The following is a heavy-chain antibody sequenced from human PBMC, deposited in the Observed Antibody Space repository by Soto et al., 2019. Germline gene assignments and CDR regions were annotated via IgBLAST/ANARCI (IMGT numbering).Heavy chain of an antibody. J-gene: IGHJ4*02. CDR1: RWTFTGCY. CDR2: INPNSGDT. CDR3: ARALTSDY. D-gene: IGHD3-16*01. Sequence: ASVKVSCKASRWTFTGCYMHWVRQAPGQGLEWMGWINPNSGDTNYAQKFQGRVTMTRDTSISTAYMELSRLRYDDTAVYYCARALTSDYWVQGTLVTVSS. V-gene: IGHV1-2*02.